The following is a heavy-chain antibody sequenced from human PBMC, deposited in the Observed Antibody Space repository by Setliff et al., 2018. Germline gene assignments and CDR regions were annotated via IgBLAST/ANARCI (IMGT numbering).Heavy chain of an antibody. Sequence: SETLSLTCSVAGGSMTDFFWHWIRQSPGKGLEWIGNIYDSGSINYNPSLKSRVTTSVDTSKNQFSLKLSSVTAADTAVYYCARLVETSTWGNWIDPWGQGTLVTVSS. CDR3: ARLVETSTWGNWIDP. J-gene: IGHJ5*02. CDR1: GGSMTDFF. V-gene: IGHV4-59*08. CDR2: IYDSGSI. D-gene: IGHD2-15*01.